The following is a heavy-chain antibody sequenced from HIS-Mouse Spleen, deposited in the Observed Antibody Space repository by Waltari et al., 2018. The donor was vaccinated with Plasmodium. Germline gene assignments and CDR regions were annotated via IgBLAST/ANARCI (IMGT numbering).Heavy chain of an antibody. CDR2: MSGSVGST. CDR1: GFTFSSYS. D-gene: IGHD7-27*01. V-gene: IGHV3-23*01. Sequence: EVQLLESGGGLVQPGGSLILSCAASGFTFSSYSMIWVRRAPGKGLDGGAGMSGSVGSTYSADSVKCRFTISRDNSKNTLYLQRNSLRAEDTAVYYCAKSSKGTGDLWDYWGQGTLVTVSS. J-gene: IGHJ4*02. CDR3: AKSSKGTGDLWDY.